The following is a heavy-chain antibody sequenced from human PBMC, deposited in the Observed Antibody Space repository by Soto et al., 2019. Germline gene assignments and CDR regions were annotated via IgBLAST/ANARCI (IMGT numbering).Heavy chain of an antibody. CDR1: GYTFTSYY. J-gene: IGHJ4*02. CDR2: INPSGGST. D-gene: IGHD6-13*01. V-gene: IGHV1-46*03. Sequence: ASVKVSCKASGYTFTSYYMHWVRQAPGQGLEWMGIINPSGGSTTYAQKFQGRVTMTRDTSTSTVYMELSSLRSEDTAVYYCASATSSSWYEDYWGQGTLVTVSS. CDR3: ASATSSSWYEDY.